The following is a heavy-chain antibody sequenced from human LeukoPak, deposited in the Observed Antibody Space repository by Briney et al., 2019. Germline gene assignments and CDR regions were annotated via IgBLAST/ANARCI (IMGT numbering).Heavy chain of an antibody. CDR1: GGSISSGGYY. J-gene: IGHJ4*02. Sequence: SQTLSLTCTVSGGSISSGGYYWSWIRQHPGKGLEWIGYIYYSGSTYYNPSLKSRVTISVDTSKNQFSLKLSSVTAADTAVYYCAGVRGYSGYDYPFDYWGQGTLVTVSS. CDR3: AGVRGYSGYDYPFDY. CDR2: IYYSGST. D-gene: IGHD5-12*01. V-gene: IGHV4-31*03.